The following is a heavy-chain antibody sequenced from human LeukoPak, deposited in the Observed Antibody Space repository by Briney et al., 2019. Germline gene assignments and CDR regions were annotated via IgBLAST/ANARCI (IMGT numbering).Heavy chain of an antibody. CDR3: AKGRSSWSPFDY. D-gene: IGHD6-13*01. Sequence: GGSLRLSCAASGFTFSSYAMSWVRQAPGKGLEWVSTMTGGGGSTYYADSVKGRFTISRDNSKNTLYLQMNSLRAEDTAVYYCAKGRSSWSPFDYWGQGTLVTVSS. CDR1: GFTFSSYA. J-gene: IGHJ4*02. CDR2: MTGGGGST. V-gene: IGHV3-23*01.